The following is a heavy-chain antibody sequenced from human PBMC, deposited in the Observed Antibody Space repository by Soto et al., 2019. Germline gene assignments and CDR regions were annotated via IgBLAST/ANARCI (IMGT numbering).Heavy chain of an antibody. Sequence: PASGFSFSTYAMHWVRQAPGKGLEWVAVISYDGSNKYYADSMKGRFTISRDNSNHALFLQMNSLRGDDTAVYYCAKALKTYLGSGPCIDYWGQGTLVTVSS. D-gene: IGHD3-10*01. V-gene: IGHV3-30*18. CDR3: AKALKTYLGSGPCIDY. CDR1: GFSFSTYA. CDR2: ISYDGSNK. J-gene: IGHJ4*02.